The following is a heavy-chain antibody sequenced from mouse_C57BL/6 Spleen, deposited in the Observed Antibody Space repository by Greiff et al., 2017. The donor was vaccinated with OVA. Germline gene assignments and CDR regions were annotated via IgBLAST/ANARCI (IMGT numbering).Heavy chain of an antibody. CDR3: APGTEGAAFDY. CDR2: INPYNGGT. Sequence: EVQLQESGPVLVKPGASVKMSCKASGYTFTDYYMNWVKQSHGKSLEWIGVINPYNGGTSYNQKFKGKATLTVDKSSSTAYMELNSLTSEDSAVYYCAPGTEGAAFDYWGQGTTLTVSS. V-gene: IGHV1-19*01. D-gene: IGHD4-1*01. CDR1: GYTFTDYY. J-gene: IGHJ2*01.